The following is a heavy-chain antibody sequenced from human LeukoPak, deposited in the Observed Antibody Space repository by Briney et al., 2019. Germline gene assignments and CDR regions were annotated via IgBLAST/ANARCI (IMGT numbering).Heavy chain of an antibody. CDR2: ISSSSSYI. CDR1: GFTFSSYS. J-gene: IGHJ4*02. CDR3: ARDLVYYYDSSGYYEPRPYYFDY. V-gene: IGHV3-21*01. Sequence: GGSLRLSCAASGFTFSSYSMNWVRQAPGKGLEWVSSISSSSSYIYYADSVKGRFTISRDNAKSSLYLQMNSLRAEDTAVYYCARDLVYYYDSSGYYEPRPYYFDYWGQGTLVTVSS. D-gene: IGHD3-22*01.